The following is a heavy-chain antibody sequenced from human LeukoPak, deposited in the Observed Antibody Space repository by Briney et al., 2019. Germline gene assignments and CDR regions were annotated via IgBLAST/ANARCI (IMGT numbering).Heavy chain of an antibody. CDR1: GFTFSDYY. Sequence: PGGSLRLSCAASGFTFSDYYMHWVRQAPGKGLEWVAAISYHEMNKHYADSVKGRFTISRDNSKNTLYLQVNSLRPEDTAVYYCAKRGSVWDLDYWGQGTQVTVSS. CDR2: ISYHEMNK. D-gene: IGHD6-19*01. V-gene: IGHV3-30*18. J-gene: IGHJ4*02. CDR3: AKRGSVWDLDY.